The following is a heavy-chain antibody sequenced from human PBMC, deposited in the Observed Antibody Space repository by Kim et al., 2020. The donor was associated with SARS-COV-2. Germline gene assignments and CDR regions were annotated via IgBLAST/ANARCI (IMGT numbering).Heavy chain of an antibody. J-gene: IGHJ6*03. CDR3: ARDGDDCSSTSCFYYYYYMDV. D-gene: IGHD2-2*01. CDR2: IYTSGST. Sequence: SETLSLTCTVSGGSISSYYWSWIRQPAGKGLEWIGRIYTSGSTNYNPSLKSRVTMSVDTSKNQFSLKLSSVTAADTAVYYCARDGDDCSSTSCFYYYYYMDVWGKGTTVTVSS. CDR1: GGSISSYY. V-gene: IGHV4-4*07.